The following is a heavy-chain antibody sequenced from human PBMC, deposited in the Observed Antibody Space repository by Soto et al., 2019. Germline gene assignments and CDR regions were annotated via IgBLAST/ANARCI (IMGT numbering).Heavy chain of an antibody. CDR1: GFTFSSHA. CDR3: ARESFGESAPEYYYYYGMDV. J-gene: IGHJ6*02. D-gene: IGHD3-10*01. V-gene: IGHV3-23*01. Sequence: GGSLRLSCSVSGFTFSSHAMSWVRLAPVKGLEWVSSISGGGDTTHYTDSVKGRFTISRDNSKNTLYLQMNSLRAEDTAVYYCARESFGESAPEYYYYYGMDVWGQGTTVTVS. CDR2: ISGGGDTT.